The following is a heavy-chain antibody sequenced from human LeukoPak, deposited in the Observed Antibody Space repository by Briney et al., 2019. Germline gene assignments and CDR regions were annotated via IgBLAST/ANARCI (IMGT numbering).Heavy chain of an antibody. CDR2: ISSSGSTI. CDR1: GFTFSSYE. CDR3: AELGITMIGGV. D-gene: IGHD3-10*02. V-gene: IGHV3-48*03. J-gene: IGHJ6*04. Sequence: GESLRLSCAASGFTFSSYEMNWVRQAPGKGLEWVSYISSSGSTIYYADSVKGRFTISRDNAKNSLYLQMNSMRAEDTAVYYCAELGITMIGGVWGKGTTVTISS.